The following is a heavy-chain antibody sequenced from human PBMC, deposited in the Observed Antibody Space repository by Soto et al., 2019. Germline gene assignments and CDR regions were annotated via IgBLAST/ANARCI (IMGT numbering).Heavy chain of an antibody. CDR3: AKDKPYYYDSSGYANAFDI. CDR2: ISGSGGST. CDR1: GFTFSSYA. J-gene: IGHJ3*02. V-gene: IGHV3-23*01. Sequence: GGSLRLSCAASGFTFSSYAMSWVRQAPGKGLEWVSAISGSGGSTYYADSVKGRFTISRDNSKNTLYLQMNSLRAEDTAVYYCAKDKPYYYDSSGYANAFDIWGQGTMVTVSS. D-gene: IGHD3-22*01.